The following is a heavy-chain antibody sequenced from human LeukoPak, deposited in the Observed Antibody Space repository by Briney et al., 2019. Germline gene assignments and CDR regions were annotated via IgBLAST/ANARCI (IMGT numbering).Heavy chain of an antibody. CDR1: AYSFYAYW. V-gene: IGHV5-51*01. CDR3: ARVFGAYFDY. D-gene: IGHD3-16*01. CDR2: IYPDDSNT. Sequence: GESLKISCKASAYSFYAYWIGWVRQMPGKGLEWMGIIYPDDSNTRYGPSFEGQVTISADRSINTAYLQWSSLKASDTATYYCARVFGAYFDYWGQGTLVTVSS. J-gene: IGHJ4*02.